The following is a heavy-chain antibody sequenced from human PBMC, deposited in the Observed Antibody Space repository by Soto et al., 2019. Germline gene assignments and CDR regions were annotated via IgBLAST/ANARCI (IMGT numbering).Heavy chain of an antibody. Sequence: GGSLRLSCAASGVTFCSYSMNGVRKAPGKGLEWVSSISSSSSYIYYADSVKGRFTISRDNAKNSLYLQMNSLRAEDTAVYYCARVTDYIWGSYRPSVGEDAFDIWGQGTMVTVSS. D-gene: IGHD3-16*02. CDR3: ARVTDYIWGSYRPSVGEDAFDI. CDR2: ISSSSSYI. CDR1: GVTFCSYS. J-gene: IGHJ3*02. V-gene: IGHV3-21*01.